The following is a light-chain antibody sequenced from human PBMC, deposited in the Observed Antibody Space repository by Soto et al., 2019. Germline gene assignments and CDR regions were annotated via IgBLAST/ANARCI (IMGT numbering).Light chain of an antibody. Sequence: EIVLTQSPATLSLSPGERATLSCRASQSVGSYLAWYQQKPGQAPRLLIYDASNRATGVPARFSGSGSGTDFTLTISSLEPEDFELYYCHQRSNWPLMYTFGQGTKLEIK. CDR1: QSVGSY. CDR3: HQRSNWPLMYT. CDR2: DAS. V-gene: IGKV3-11*01. J-gene: IGKJ2*01.